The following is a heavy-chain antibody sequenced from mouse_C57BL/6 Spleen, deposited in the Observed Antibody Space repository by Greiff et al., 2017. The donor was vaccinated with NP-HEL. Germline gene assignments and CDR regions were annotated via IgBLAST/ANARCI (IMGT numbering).Heavy chain of an antibody. V-gene: IGHV1-50*01. D-gene: IGHD2-4*01. Sequence: QVQLQQPGAELVKPGASVKLSCKASGYTFTSYWMQWVKQRPGQGLEWIGEIDPSDSYTNYNQKFKGKATLTVDTSSSTAYMQLSSLTSEDSAVYYCASYDYDGFDYWGQGTTLTVSS. CDR2: IDPSDSYT. CDR3: ASYDYDGFDY. J-gene: IGHJ2*01. CDR1: GYTFTSYW.